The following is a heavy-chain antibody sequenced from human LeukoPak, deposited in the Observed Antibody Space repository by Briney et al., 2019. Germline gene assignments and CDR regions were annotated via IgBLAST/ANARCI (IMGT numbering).Heavy chain of an antibody. CDR2: INPNSGGT. CDR3: ARATGWHEDWFDP. V-gene: IGHV1-2*04. J-gene: IGHJ5*02. D-gene: IGHD1-1*01. Sequence: ASVKVSCKASGYTLTGYYMHWVRQAPGQGLEWMGWINPNSGGTNYAQKFQGWVTMTRDTSISTAYMELSRLRSDDTAVYYCARATGWHEDWFDPWGQGTLVTVSS. CDR1: GYTLTGYY.